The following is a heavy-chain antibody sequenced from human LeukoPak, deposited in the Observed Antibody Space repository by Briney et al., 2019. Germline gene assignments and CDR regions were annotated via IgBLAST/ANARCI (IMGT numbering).Heavy chain of an antibody. D-gene: IGHD3-9*01. CDR3: ARDFSEYDILTGVFDY. V-gene: IGHV1-2*02. Sequence: GASVKVSCKASGYTFIGYYMHWVRQAPGQGLEWMGWINPNSGGTKYAQKFQGRATMTRDTSISTAYMELSRLRSDDTAVYYCARDFSEYDILTGVFDYWGQGTLVTVSS. CDR1: GYTFIGYY. CDR2: INPNSGGT. J-gene: IGHJ4*02.